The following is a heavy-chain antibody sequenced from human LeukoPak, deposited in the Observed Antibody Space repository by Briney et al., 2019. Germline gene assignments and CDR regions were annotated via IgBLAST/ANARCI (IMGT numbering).Heavy chain of an antibody. D-gene: IGHD4-17*01. CDR2: MNPNSGNT. CDR1: GYTFTSYD. Sequence: GASVKVSCKASGYTFTSYDINWVRQATGQGLEWMGWMNPNSGNTGYAQKFQGRVTITRSTSISTAYMELSSLRSEDTAVYYCARSVRSRYGDYYYYYYYMDVWGKGTTVTVSS. V-gene: IGHV1-8*03. CDR3: ARSVRSRYGDYYYYYYYMDV. J-gene: IGHJ6*03.